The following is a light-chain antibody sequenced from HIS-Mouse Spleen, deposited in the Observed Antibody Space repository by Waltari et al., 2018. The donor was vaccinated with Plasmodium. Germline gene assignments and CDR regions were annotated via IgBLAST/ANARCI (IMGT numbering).Light chain of an antibody. CDR1: ALPKKY. CDR2: EDS. V-gene: IGLV3-10*01. CDR3: YSTDSSGNHRV. J-gene: IGLJ3*02. Sequence: SYELTQPPPVSVSPGQTARITCPGDALPKKYAYWYQQKSGKAPVLGIYEDSKRPSGIPERFSDSSSGTIATLTISGAQVEDEADYYWYSTDSSGNHRVFGGGTKLTVL.